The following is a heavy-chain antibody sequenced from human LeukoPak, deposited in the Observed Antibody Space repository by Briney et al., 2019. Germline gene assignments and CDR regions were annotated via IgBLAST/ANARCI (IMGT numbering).Heavy chain of an antibody. V-gene: IGHV4-59*12. J-gene: IGHJ3*02. CDR1: GGSISSYY. CDR3: AREEEGAFDI. CDR2: IYYSGST. Sequence: SETLSLTCTVSGGSISSYYWSWIRQPPGKGLEWIGYIYYSGSTNYNPSLKSRVTMSVDTSKNQFSLKLSSVTAADTAVYYCAREEEGAFDIWGQGTMVTVSS.